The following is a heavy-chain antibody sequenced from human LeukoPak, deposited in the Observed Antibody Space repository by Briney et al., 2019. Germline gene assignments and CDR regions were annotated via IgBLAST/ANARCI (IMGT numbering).Heavy chain of an antibody. CDR2: TFYRSKWSN. D-gene: IGHD5-12*01. CDR1: GDSVSSNTAT. Sequence: SQTLSLTCVISGDSVSSNTATWSWIRQSPSRGLEWLGRTFYRSKWSNDFSPSLKRRMSINPDTSKNQFSLHLKYVTPEDTAVYYCARGKYTSGSPFDYWGQGTLVTVSS. J-gene: IGHJ4*02. CDR3: ARGKYTSGSPFDY. V-gene: IGHV6-1*01.